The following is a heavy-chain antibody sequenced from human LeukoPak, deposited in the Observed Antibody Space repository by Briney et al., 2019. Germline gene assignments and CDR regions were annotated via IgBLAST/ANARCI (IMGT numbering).Heavy chain of an antibody. Sequence: TGGSLRLSCVGSGFTFSSYGMNWVRQAPGKGLEWVSEISGSGGSTDYAGSVKGRFTISRDNSKNTVYLRMNSLRAEDTAVYFCARGLVGAFYYFDYWAREPWSPSPQ. D-gene: IGHD1-26*01. V-gene: IGHV3-23*01. J-gene: IGHJ4*02. CDR1: GFTFSSYG. CDR3: ARGLVGAFYYFDY. CDR2: ISGSGGST.